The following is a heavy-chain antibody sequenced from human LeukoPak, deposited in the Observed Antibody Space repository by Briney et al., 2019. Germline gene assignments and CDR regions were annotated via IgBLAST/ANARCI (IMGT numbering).Heavy chain of an antibody. CDR1: GFTFRSYS. D-gene: IGHD3/OR15-3a*01. J-gene: IGHJ4*02. CDR2: IGSSSNTM. Sequence: GGSLRLSCAASGFTFRSYSMNWVRQAPGKGLEWVSYIGSSSNTMYYADSVKGRFTISRDNAKNSVYLQVDSLRDEDTAVYYCARDKDWAFDYWGQGTLVTVSS. CDR3: ARDKDWAFDY. V-gene: IGHV3-48*02.